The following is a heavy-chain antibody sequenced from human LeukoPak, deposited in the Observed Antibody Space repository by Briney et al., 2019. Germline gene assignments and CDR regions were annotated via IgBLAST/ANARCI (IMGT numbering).Heavy chain of an antibody. J-gene: IGHJ3*02. D-gene: IGHD7-27*01. CDR3: AKDDLSQLGSDAFDI. Sequence: GGSLRVSCAASGFTFSTYWMSWVRQAPGKGLEWVANIKQDGSEKYYMDSVKGRFTISRDNSKNTLYLQMNSLRAEDTAVYYCAKDDLSQLGSDAFDIWGQGTMVTVSS. V-gene: IGHV3-7*03. CDR2: IKQDGSEK. CDR1: GFTFSTYW.